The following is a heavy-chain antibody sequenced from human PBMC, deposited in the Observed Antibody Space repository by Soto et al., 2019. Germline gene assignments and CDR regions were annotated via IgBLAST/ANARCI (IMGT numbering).Heavy chain of an antibody. D-gene: IGHD3-10*01. CDR2: ISAYNGNT. CDR1: GYTFTSYG. V-gene: IGHV1-18*01. CDR3: AGDPQVTYYYGSGSRNLESWFDP. J-gene: IGHJ5*02. Sequence: QVQLVQSGAEVKKPGASVKVSCKASGYTFTSYGISWVRQAPGQGLEWMGWISAYNGNTNYAQKLQGRVTMTTDTYKSKAYMEMRSVRSDDTDVYYCAGDPQVTYYYGSGSRNLESWFDPWGQGTLVTVSS.